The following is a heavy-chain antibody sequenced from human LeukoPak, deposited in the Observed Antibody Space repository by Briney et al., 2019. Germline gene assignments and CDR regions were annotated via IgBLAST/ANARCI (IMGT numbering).Heavy chain of an antibody. V-gene: IGHV4-34*01. D-gene: IGHD2-21*02. CDR3: ARSQGVVTPFDY. Sequence: SETLSLTCAVSGGSFSGYYWSWIRQPPGKGLEWIGEINHSGSTNYNPSLKSRVTISPDTSKIQFSLKLSSMTAADTAVYYCARSQGVVTPFDYWGRGTLVTVSS. CDR2: INHSGST. CDR1: GGSFSGYY. J-gene: IGHJ4*02.